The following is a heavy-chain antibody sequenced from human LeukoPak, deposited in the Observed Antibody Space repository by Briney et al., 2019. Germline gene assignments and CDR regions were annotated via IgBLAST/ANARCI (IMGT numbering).Heavy chain of an antibody. J-gene: IGHJ6*03. CDR1: GGSISSGSYY. CDR3: ARLGRFGALLPYYYYMDV. D-gene: IGHD3-10*01. Sequence: SETLSLTCTVSGGSISSGSYYWSWIRQPAGKGLEWIGRIYTSGNTFYNPSLESRVTMSADTSGIHFSLNLTSVTAADTAVYYCARLGRFGALLPYYYYMDVWGKGTTVTVSS. V-gene: IGHV4-61*02. CDR2: IYTSGNT.